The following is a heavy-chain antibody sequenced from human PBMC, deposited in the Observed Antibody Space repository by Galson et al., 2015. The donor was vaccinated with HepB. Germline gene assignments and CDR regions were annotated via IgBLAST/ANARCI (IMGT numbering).Heavy chain of an antibody. V-gene: IGHV3-30*18. J-gene: IGHJ2*01. D-gene: IGHD3-16*01. CDR2: MSYDGSTE. CDR1: GFSFRTYG. CDR3: AKDGAPLGGLYGGGYFDL. Sequence: SLRLSCAASGFSFRTYGMHWVRQAPGKGLEWVAVMSYDGSTEYYADSVKGRFTISRDNSKNTLYLQMYSLRDEETAVYYCAKDGAPLGGLYGGGYFDLWGRGTLVTVSS.